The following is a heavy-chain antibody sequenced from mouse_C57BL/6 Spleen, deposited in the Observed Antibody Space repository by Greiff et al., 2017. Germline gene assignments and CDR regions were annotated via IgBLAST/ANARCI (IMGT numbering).Heavy chain of an antibody. CDR1: GYTFTSYW. J-gene: IGHJ2*01. CDR2: IDPSDSYT. V-gene: IGHV1-59*01. D-gene: IGHD2-5*01. Sequence: VQLQQSGAELVRPGTSVKLSCKASGYTFTSYWMHWVKQRPGQGLEWIGVIDPSDSYTNYNQKFKGKATLTVDTSSSTAYMQLSSLTSEDSAVYYCARSGYSNSDYWGQGTTLTVSS. CDR3: ARSGYSNSDY.